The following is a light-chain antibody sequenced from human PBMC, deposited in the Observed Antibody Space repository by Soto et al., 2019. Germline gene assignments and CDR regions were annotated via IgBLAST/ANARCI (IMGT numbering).Light chain of an antibody. J-gene: IGKJ5*01. V-gene: IGKV3-15*01. CDR2: GAS. CDR1: QSVSVN. CDR3: QQYNNRPPIT. Sequence: EIVMTQSPATLSVSPGERATLSCRASQSVSVNLAWYQQKPGQAPRLLIYGASTRATAIPARFSGSWSGTEFTLTISSLQSEDFAVYYCQQYNNRPPITFGQGTRLEIK.